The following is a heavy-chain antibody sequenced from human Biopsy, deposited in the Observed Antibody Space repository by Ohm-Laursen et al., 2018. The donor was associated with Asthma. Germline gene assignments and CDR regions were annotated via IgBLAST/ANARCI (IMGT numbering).Heavy chain of an antibody. CDR3: ARGTIVAGIDY. CDR2: IFYSGAT. CDR1: GGSVSSDKYY. Sequence: SETLSLTCSVSGGSVSSDKYYWSWIQQPPGKGLEWIAYIFYSGATNYNPALKSRVAQSIDTSKSQFSLRLNSLSAADTAVYYCARGTIVAGIDYWGRGTLVTVSS. J-gene: IGHJ4*02. D-gene: IGHD5-12*01. V-gene: IGHV4-61*01.